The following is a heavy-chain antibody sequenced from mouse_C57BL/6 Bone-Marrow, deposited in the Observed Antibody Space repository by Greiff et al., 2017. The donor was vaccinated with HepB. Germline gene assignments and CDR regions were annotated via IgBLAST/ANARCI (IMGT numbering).Heavy chain of an antibody. CDR2: INPSSGYT. J-gene: IGHJ1*03. CDR3: AREVSHYYGSSYYWYFDV. D-gene: IGHD1-1*01. CDR1: GYTFTSYW. V-gene: IGHV1-7*01. Sequence: QVHVKQSGAELAKPGASVKLSCKASGYTFTSYWMHWVKQRPGQGLEWIGYINPSSGYTKYNQKFKDKATLTADKSSSTAYMQLSSLTYEDSAVYYCAREVSHYYGSSYYWYFDVWGTGTTVTVSS.